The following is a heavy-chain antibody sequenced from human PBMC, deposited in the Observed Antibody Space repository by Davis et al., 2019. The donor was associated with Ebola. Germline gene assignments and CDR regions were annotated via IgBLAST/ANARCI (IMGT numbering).Heavy chain of an antibody. Sequence: GESLKISCAASGFTFSSYWMHWVRQAPGKGLVWVSRINSDGSSTSYADSVKGRFTIPRDNAKNTLYLQMNSLRAEDTAVYYCAREGERAYYYGSGDASYYYYYGMDVWGQWTTVTVSS. J-gene: IGHJ6*02. CDR1: GFTFSSYW. CDR2: INSDGSST. V-gene: IGHV3-74*01. D-gene: IGHD3-10*01. CDR3: AREGERAYYYGSGDASYYYYYGMDV.